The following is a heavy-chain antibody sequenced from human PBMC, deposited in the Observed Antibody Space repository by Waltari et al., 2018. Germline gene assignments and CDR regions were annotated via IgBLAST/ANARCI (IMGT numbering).Heavy chain of an antibody. J-gene: IGHJ3*02. D-gene: IGHD6-19*01. CDR2: INAEDKT. CDR3: AKIAVANGRAFDI. Sequence: EVQLLESGGGSLQPGESLRLSCGASGFTFSNYAMSWVRQAPGKGLEWVSAINAEDKTYYADSVRGRFTISRDNSKNTVYLQMNSLRAEDTAVYYCAKIAVANGRAFDIWGQGTMVTVSS. V-gene: IGHV3-23*01. CDR1: GFTFSNYA.